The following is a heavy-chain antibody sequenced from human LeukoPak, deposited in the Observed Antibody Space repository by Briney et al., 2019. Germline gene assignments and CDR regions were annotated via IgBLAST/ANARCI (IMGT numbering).Heavy chain of an antibody. CDR3: AREDGRGYDFWSGYSSAFDI. J-gene: IGHJ3*02. CDR2: ISSSSSYI. Sequence: GGSLRLSCAASGFTFSSYSMNWVRQAPGKGLEWVSSISSSSSYIYYADSVKGRFTISRDNAKNSLYLQMNSLRAEGTAVYYCAREDGRGYDFWSGYSSAFDIWGQGTRVTVSS. D-gene: IGHD3-3*01. V-gene: IGHV3-21*01. CDR1: GFTFSSYS.